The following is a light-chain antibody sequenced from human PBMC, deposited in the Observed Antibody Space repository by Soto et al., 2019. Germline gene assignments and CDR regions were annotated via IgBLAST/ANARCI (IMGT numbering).Light chain of an antibody. V-gene: IGLV2-14*01. J-gene: IGLJ2*01. Sequence: QSALTQPASVSGSPGQSITIPCTGTSSDVGGYNFVSWYQQHPGKAPKVIICEVTNRPSGVSNRFSASKSGNTASLTISGLQAEDEAYYYCCSYTSSTTLLFGGGTQLTVL. CDR2: EVT. CDR1: SSDVGGYNF. CDR3: CSYTSSTTLL.